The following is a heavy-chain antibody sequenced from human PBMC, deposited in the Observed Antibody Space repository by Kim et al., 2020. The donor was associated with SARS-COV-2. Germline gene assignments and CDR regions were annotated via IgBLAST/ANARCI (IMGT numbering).Heavy chain of an antibody. CDR2: LSRDST. CDR3: VRDAGGY. V-gene: IGHV3-53*01. D-gene: IGHD2-15*01. Sequence: LSRDSTYYADTWMGRFTIARDNSKTTLYLHMNGLRADDTAVYYCVRDAGGYWGQGTLVTVSS. J-gene: IGHJ4*02.